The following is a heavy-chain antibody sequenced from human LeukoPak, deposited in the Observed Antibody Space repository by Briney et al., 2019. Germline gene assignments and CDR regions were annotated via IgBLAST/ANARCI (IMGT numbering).Heavy chain of an antibody. D-gene: IGHD3-9*01. Sequence: GSSVKVSCKASGGTFSSCAISWVRQAPGQGLEWMGGIIPIFGTANYAQKFQGRVTITADKSTSTAYMELSSLRSEDTAVYYCARDSETGYSPYFDYWGQGTLVTVSS. CDR1: GGTFSSCA. J-gene: IGHJ4*02. V-gene: IGHV1-69*06. CDR2: IIPIFGTA. CDR3: ARDSETGYSPYFDY.